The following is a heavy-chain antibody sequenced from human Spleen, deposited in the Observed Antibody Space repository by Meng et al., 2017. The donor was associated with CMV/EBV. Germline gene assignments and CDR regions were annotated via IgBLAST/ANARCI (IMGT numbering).Heavy chain of an antibody. V-gene: IGHV4-39*06. CDR3: ARGGPHQSGFDF. Sequence: GSLRLSCTVSGGSISSSSYYWGWIRQPPGKGLEWLGHINHIANTNYNPSLKSRLTMSVDTSKNQFTLNLTSVTAADTAVYYCARGGPHQSGFDFWGQGTLVTVSS. D-gene: IGHD3-10*01. J-gene: IGHJ4*02. CDR1: GGSISSSSYY. CDR2: INHIANT.